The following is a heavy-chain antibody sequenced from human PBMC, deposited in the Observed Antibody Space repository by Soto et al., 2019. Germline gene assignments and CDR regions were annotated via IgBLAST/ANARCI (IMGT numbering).Heavy chain of an antibody. J-gene: IGHJ6*02. CDR2: IYHSGSN. CDR1: GGSISSSNW. V-gene: IGHV4-4*02. Sequence: QVQLQESGPGLVKPSGTLSLTCAVSGGSISSSNWWSWVRQPPGKGLEWIGEIYHSGSNNYNPSLKSRVTISVDKSKNQFSLKLSSVTAADTAVYYCASTDYYDSSGYYNNYYYYYGMDVWGQGTTVTVSS. D-gene: IGHD3-22*01. CDR3: ASTDYYDSSGYYNNYYYYYGMDV.